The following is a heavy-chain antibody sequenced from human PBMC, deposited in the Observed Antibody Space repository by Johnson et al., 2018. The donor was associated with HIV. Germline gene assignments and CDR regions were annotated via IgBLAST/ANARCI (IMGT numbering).Heavy chain of an antibody. D-gene: IGHD7-27*01. CDR1: GFIFRNYW. CDR2: IKEDGSEK. Sequence: VQLVESGGGLVQPGGSLRLSCVASGFIFRNYWMSWVRQAPGKGLEWVANIKEDGSEKSYVDSVKGRFTISRDNAKNSVYLQLNSLRADDTAVYYCARAPGAGDAVDSWGQGTMVTVSS. J-gene: IGHJ3*02. CDR3: ARAPGAGDAVDS. V-gene: IGHV3-7*05.